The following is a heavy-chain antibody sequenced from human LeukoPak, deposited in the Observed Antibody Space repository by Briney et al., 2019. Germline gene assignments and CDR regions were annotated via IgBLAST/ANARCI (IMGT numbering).Heavy chain of an antibody. CDR1: GFTFSSYA. CDR3: AKHRFESGGYHSTD. J-gene: IGHJ4*02. D-gene: IGHD3-22*01. CDR2: ISGSGGST. Sequence: GGSLRLSCAASGFTFSSYAMSWVRQAPGKGLEWVSAISGSGGSTYYADSVKGRFTISRDNSKNTLYLQMNSLRDEDTAVYYCAKHRFESGGYHSTDWGQGTLVTVSS. V-gene: IGHV3-23*01.